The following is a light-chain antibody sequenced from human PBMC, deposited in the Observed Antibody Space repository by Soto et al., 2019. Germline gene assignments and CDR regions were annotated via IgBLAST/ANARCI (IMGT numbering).Light chain of an antibody. V-gene: IGKV1-8*01. Sequence: IRMTQSPSSLSSSAGDRVTITCRASQSFHNRLAWYQQKPGRAPKLLIYAASTIHSGVPPRFIGSGSGTDFTLSISSLQSEDFATYYCQQYDSYPLTFGGGTRVEIK. CDR1: QSFHNR. CDR2: AAS. CDR3: QQYDSYPLT. J-gene: IGKJ4*01.